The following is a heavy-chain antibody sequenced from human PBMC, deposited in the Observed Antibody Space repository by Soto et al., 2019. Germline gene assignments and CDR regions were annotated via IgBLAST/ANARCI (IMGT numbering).Heavy chain of an antibody. CDR1: GFTFSSYA. Sequence: GGSLRLSCSASGFTFSSYAMHWVRQAPGKGLEYVSAISSNGGSTYYADSVKGRFTISRDNSKNTLYLQMSSLRAEDTAVYYCVRTDYYDSSHRKFLLFDYWGQGTLVTVSS. CDR3: VRTDYYDSSHRKFLLFDY. V-gene: IGHV3-64D*08. J-gene: IGHJ4*02. D-gene: IGHD3-22*01. CDR2: ISSNGGST.